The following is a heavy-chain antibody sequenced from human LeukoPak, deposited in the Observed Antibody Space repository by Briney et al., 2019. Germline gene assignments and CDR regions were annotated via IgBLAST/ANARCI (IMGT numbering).Heavy chain of an antibody. J-gene: IGHJ6*03. CDR1: GGSISTYH. D-gene: IGHD3-10*01. CDR2: IYTSGST. V-gene: IGHV4-59*08. Sequence: SETLSLTCTVSGGSISTYHWSWIRQPPGKGLEWIGYIYTSGSTSYNPSLNSRVTISVDTSKNQFSLKLTSVTAADTAVYYCARQITYMDVWGNGTTVTVSS. CDR3: ARQITYMDV.